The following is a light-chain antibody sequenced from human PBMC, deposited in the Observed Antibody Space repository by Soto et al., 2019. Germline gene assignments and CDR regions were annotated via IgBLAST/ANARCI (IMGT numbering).Light chain of an antibody. V-gene: IGKV1-5*03. CDR1: QPISRW. CDR2: EAS. J-gene: IGKJ2*01. CDR3: QQCKGYPYT. Sequence: DIQMTQSPSTVSASVGDRVTITCRASQPISRWLAWYQQKPGKAPKLLIYEASTLEIGVSSRFSGRGSGTEFTLTISSLQPDDFATYFCQQCKGYPYTFGQGTKLEI.